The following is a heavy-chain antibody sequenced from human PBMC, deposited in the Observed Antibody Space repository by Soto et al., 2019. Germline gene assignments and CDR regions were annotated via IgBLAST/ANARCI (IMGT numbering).Heavy chain of an antibody. CDR2: ILPVFGTT. CDR3: ARGSVLQLWWSWFGP. J-gene: IGHJ5*02. CDR1: GDTFSRYY. V-gene: IGHV1-69*06. Sequence: QEQLVQSGAEVRKPGSSVTVSCKASGDTFSRYYISWIRQAPGQGLEWMGGILPVFGTTNYAQKFEGRATINADKSTNTAYLQLTSLKSADTAVYYCARGSVLQLWWSWFGPWGQGTLVTVST. D-gene: IGHD2-21*01.